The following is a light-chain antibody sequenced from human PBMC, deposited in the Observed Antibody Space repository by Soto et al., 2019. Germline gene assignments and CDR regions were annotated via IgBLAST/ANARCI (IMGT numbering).Light chain of an antibody. CDR3: QQYNKWPPT. J-gene: IGKJ1*01. Sequence: DTVMTQSPATVSVSPWERATLSCRASQSVNSDVAWYQQNPGQAPRLLIYGASTRATGIPARFSGSGSGTEFTLTITSLQSEDVALYHCQQYNKWPPTFGQGTKVDIK. CDR1: QSVNSD. CDR2: GAS. V-gene: IGKV3-15*01.